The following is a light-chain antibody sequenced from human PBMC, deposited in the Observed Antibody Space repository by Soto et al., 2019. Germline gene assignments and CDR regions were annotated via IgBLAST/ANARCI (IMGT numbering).Light chain of an antibody. CDR3: QQYKNWPRT. CDR2: GAS. Sequence: DIVMTQSPVTLSVSPGDRATLSCRASQSVGHNLAWFQQKPGQAPRLLIYGASAGATGIPDRFSGSGFGTEFTLTISSLQSEDLAVYYCQQYKNWPRTFGQGTKVEMK. V-gene: IGKV3-15*01. CDR1: QSVGHN. J-gene: IGKJ1*01.